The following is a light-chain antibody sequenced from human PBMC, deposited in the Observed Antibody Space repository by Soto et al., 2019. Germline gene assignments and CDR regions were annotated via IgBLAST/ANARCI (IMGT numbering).Light chain of an antibody. CDR1: QSVSHN. V-gene: IGKV3-15*01. Sequence: EIVMTQSPATLSVSPGERATLSCRASQSVSHNLAWYQKKPGQAPRLLIYGASTRATGIPARFSGSGSGTEFTLTSSSLQSEDFAFYYCQQYNNWWTFGQGTRVDIK. J-gene: IGKJ1*01. CDR2: GAS. CDR3: QQYNNWWT.